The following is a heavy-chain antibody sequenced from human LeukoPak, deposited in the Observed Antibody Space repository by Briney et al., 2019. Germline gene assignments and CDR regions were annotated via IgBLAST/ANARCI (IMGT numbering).Heavy chain of an antibody. Sequence: GGSLRLSCAASGFTFSSYAMHWVRRAPGKGLEWVAVISYDGSNKYYADSVKGRFTISRDNSKNTLYLQMNSLRAEDTAVYYCARDFYGSGWYGYFDYWGQGTLVTVSS. CDR2: ISYDGSNK. J-gene: IGHJ4*02. V-gene: IGHV3-30-3*01. CDR3: ARDFYGSGWYGYFDY. D-gene: IGHD6-19*01. CDR1: GFTFSSYA.